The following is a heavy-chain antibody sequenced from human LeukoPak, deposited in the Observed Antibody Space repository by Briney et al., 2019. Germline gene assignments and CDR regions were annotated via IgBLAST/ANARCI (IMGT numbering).Heavy chain of an antibody. Sequence: GGSLRLSCAASGFTFSDYYMSWIRQAPGKGLEWVSYISSSGSTIYYADSVKGRFTISRDDAKNSLYLQMNSLRAEDTAVYYCARRDGDYYYYGMDVWGQGTTVTVSS. D-gene: IGHD4-17*01. CDR1: GFTFSDYY. CDR2: ISSSGSTI. J-gene: IGHJ6*02. CDR3: ARRDGDYYYYGMDV. V-gene: IGHV3-11*01.